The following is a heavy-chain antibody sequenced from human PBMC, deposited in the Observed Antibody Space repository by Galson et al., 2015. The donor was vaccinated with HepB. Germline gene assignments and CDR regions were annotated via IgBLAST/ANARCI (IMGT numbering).Heavy chain of an antibody. D-gene: IGHD2-21*02. J-gene: IGHJ4*02. CDR3: ATIAYGTANALFDY. V-gene: IGHV3-30*04. CDR1: GFTFSSYA. Sequence: SLRLSCAASGFTFSSYAVHWVRQAPGKGLEWVAVISYDGSKKYHVDSVKGRFTISRDNSKNTLYLQMNNLRPEDTAMYYCATIAYGTANALFDYWGQGTLVTVSS. CDR2: ISYDGSKK.